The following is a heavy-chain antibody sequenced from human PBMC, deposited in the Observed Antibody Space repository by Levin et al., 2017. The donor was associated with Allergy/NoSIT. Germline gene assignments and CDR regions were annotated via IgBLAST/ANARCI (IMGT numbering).Heavy chain of an antibody. Sequence: LSLTCAASGFTFSSYAMSWVRQAPGKGLEWFSAISGSGGSTYYADSVKGRFTISRDTSKNTLYLQMNSLRAEDTAVYYCAKDREVVAASLQRWGKGTLV. CDR3: AKDREVVAASLQR. J-gene: IGHJ1*01. CDR1: GFTFSSYA. CDR2: ISGSGGST. D-gene: IGHD2-15*01. V-gene: IGHV3-23*01.